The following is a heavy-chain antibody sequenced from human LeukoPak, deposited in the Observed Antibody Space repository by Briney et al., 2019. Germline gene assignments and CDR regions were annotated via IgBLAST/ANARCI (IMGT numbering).Heavy chain of an antibody. CDR2: IIPILGIA. J-gene: IGHJ4*02. Sequence: ASVKVSCKASGYTFTSYGISWVRQAPGQGLEWIGRIIPILGIANYAQKFQGRVTITADKSTSTAYMELSSLRSEDTAVYYCARDRCGGLSGGSCRRPPDYFDYWGQGTLVTVSS. CDR3: ARDRCGGLSGGSCRRPPDYFDY. V-gene: IGHV1-69*04. CDR1: GYTFTSYG. D-gene: IGHD2-15*01.